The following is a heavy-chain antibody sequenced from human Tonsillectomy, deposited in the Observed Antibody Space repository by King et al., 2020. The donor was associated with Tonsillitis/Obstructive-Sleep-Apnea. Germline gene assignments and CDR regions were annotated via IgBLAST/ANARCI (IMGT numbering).Heavy chain of an antibody. CDR3: ARDMVLEAGGDAFDI. Sequence: QLQESGLGLVKPSETLSLTCTVSGGSISSYSWSWIRQPPGKGLEWIGYIYYSGSTNYNPSLKSRVTISVDTSKNQFSLKLSSVTAADTAVYYCARDMVLEAGGDAFDIWGQGTMVTVSS. D-gene: IGHD2-8*01. J-gene: IGHJ3*02. CDR1: GGSISSYS. CDR2: IYYSGST. V-gene: IGHV4-59*01.